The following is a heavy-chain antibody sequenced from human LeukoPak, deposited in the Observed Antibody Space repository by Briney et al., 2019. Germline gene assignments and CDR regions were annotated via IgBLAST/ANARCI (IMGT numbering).Heavy chain of an antibody. D-gene: IGHD1-26*01. Sequence: GGTLRLSCAASGFSFSSYSMTWVRQAPGKGLGWGSFISSSSSSIYYAASLKGRFTISRDNAKNSLYLQINSLTAEDTAEYYCARYSPSFAYWGQGTLVTVSS. CDR3: ARYSPSFAY. CDR1: GFSFSSYS. J-gene: IGHJ4*02. CDR2: ISSSSSSI. V-gene: IGHV3-48*01.